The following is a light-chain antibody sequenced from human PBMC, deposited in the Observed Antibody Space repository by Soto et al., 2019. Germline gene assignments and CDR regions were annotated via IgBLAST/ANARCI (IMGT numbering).Light chain of an antibody. Sequence: QSVLTQPASVSGSPGQSITISCAGTSSDVGNYNYVSWFQQHPGKAPQLIIFEVSYRPSGISNRFSGSKSGNTASLTISGLQGEDEAIYYCSSYTTSSTLLFGPGTKVT. CDR2: EVS. CDR1: SSDVGNYNY. CDR3: SSYTTSSTLL. V-gene: IGLV2-14*01. J-gene: IGLJ1*01.